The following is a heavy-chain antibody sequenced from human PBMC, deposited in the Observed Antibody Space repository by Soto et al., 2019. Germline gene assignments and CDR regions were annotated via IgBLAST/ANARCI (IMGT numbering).Heavy chain of an antibody. V-gene: IGHV1-18*01. J-gene: IGHJ6*02. CDR3: AREARDVGWTYYYYGMDV. CDR2: ISGKKGNT. D-gene: IGHD6-19*01. CDR1: GFTFSDYG. Sequence: QVQLVQSGVEVKRPGASVRVSCKASGFTFSDYGFTWVRQAPGQGLEWMGWISGKKGNTHYAQKFQGRVAMTTDTSTSTVYMELRSLRSDDTAVYYCAREARDVGWTYYYYGMDVWGQGTTVTVSS.